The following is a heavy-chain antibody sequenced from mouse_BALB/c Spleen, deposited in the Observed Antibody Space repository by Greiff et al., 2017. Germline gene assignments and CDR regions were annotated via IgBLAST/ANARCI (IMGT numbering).Heavy chain of an antibody. CDR1: GYTFTSYW. V-gene: IGHV1-7*01. J-gene: IGHJ2*01. Sequence: QVQLKESGAELAKPGASVKMSCKASGYTFTSYWMHWVKQRPGQGLEWIGYINPSTGYTEYNQKFKDKATLTADKSSSTAYMQLSSLTSEDSAVYYCVYYGYEYWGQGTTLTVAS. D-gene: IGHD1-2*01. CDR3: VYYGYEY. CDR2: INPSTGYT.